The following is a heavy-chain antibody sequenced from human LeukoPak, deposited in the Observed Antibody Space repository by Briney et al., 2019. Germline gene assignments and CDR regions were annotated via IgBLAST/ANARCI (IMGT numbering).Heavy chain of an antibody. J-gene: IGHJ4*02. CDR1: GDSVSSNSAA. Sequence: SQTLSLTCAISGDSVSSNSAAWNWIRQSPSRGLEWLGRTYYRSKWYNDYAVSVKSRITINPDTSKNQFSLQLNSVTPEDTAVYYCARTPTLPGIAVAGTSGYFDYRGQGTLVTVSS. CDR3: ARTPTLPGIAVAGTSGYFDY. V-gene: IGHV6-1*01. D-gene: IGHD6-19*01. CDR2: TYYRSKWYN.